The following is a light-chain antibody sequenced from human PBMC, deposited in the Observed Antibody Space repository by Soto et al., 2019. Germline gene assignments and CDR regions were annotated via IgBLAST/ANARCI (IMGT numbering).Light chain of an antibody. CDR2: YAS. Sequence: VVLTQSPATLSVSPGETATFSCRASHNIGNNLAWYQHKPDQAPRLLISYASSGATGIPGRFSGSGSGTEFALTISSLQSEDSAVYYCQHFYNWPVTFGGGTKVEL. CDR3: QHFYNWPVT. J-gene: IGKJ4*01. V-gene: IGKV3-15*01. CDR1: HNIGNN.